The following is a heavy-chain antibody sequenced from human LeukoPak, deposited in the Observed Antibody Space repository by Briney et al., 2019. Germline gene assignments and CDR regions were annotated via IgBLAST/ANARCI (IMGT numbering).Heavy chain of an antibody. J-gene: IGHJ4*02. Sequence: SETLSLTCSVSGGSFSSYYWSWVRQSPGKGLEWIGYIHNSGRTNYNPSLKSRVTGFVDTSKNQVSLRLSSVTAADTAVYYCARHGTISSESYFDYWGQGALVTVSS. CDR2: IHNSGRT. V-gene: IGHV4-59*08. D-gene: IGHD1-14*01. CDR3: ARHGTISSESYFDY. CDR1: GGSFSSYY.